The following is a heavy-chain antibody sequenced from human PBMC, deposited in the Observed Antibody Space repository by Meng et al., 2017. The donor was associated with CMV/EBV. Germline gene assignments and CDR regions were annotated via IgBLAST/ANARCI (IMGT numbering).Heavy chain of an antibody. D-gene: IGHD5-12*01. CDR3: ARNVDYGMDV. V-gene: IGHV4-34*01. J-gene: IGHJ6*02. CDR1: GGSFSGYY. CDR2: INHSGST. Sequence: GSLRLSCAVYGGSFSGYYWSWIRQPPGKGLEWIGEINHSGSTNYNPSLKSRVTISVDTSKNQFSLKLSSVTAADTAVYYCARNVDYGMDVWGQGTTVTVSS.